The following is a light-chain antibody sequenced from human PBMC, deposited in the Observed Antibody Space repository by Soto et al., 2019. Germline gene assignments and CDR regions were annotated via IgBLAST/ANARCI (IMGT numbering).Light chain of an antibody. Sequence: DIVMTQSPDSLAVSLGERATINCKSSQSVLSSSNNKNYLAWYQQKVGQPPKLPFSWASTRESGVPDRISGSGSGTDFTLTISSLQAEDVAVYYCHQFYDSPTFGQGTKVEIK. CDR1: QSVLSSSNNKNY. CDR3: HQFYDSPT. V-gene: IGKV4-1*01. J-gene: IGKJ1*01. CDR2: WAS.